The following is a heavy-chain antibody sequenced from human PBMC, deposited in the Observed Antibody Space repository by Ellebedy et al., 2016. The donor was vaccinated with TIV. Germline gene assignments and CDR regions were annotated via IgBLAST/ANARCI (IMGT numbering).Heavy chain of an antibody. D-gene: IGHD1-7*01. Sequence: ASVKVSCXVSGYTLTELSMHWVRQAPGKGLEWMGGFDPEDGETIYAQKFQGRVTMTEDTSTDTAYMELSSLRSEDTAVYYCATDMGITGTTGFDYWGQGTLVTVSS. CDR1: GYTLTELS. CDR2: FDPEDGET. CDR3: ATDMGITGTTGFDY. J-gene: IGHJ4*02. V-gene: IGHV1-24*01.